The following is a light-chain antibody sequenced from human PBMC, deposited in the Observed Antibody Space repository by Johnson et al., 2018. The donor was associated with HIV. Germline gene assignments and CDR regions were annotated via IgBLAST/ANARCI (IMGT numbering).Light chain of an antibody. J-gene: IGLJ1*01. CDR3: GTWDTGLSAPYV. CDR2: DNN. V-gene: IGLV1-51*01. Sequence: QSVLTQPPSVSAAPGQKVTISCSGSTSNIGNNYVSWYQQLPGTAPKLLIYDNNKRPSGIPDRFSGSKSGTSATLGITGLQTGDEADYYCGTWDTGLSAPYVVGHGTKVTVL. CDR1: TSNIGNNY.